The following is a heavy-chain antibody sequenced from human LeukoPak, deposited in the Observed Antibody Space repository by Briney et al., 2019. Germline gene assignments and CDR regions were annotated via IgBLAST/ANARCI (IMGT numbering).Heavy chain of an antibody. V-gene: IGHV1-69*04. D-gene: IGHD3-9*01. CDR1: GGTFSSYA. J-gene: IGHJ4*02. CDR2: IIPILGIA. CDR3: ARGHVLRYFDFFDY. Sequence: GASVKVSCKASGGTFSSYAISWVRQAPGQGLEWIGRIIPILGIANYAQKFQGRVTITADKSTSTAYMELSSLRSEDTAVYYCARGHVLRYFDFFDYWGQGTLVTVSS.